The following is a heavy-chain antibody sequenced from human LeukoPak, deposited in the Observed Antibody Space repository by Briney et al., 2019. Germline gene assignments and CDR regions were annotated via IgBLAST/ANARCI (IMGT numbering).Heavy chain of an antibody. V-gene: IGHV1-2*02. Sequence: ASAKVSCKASGYTFTGYYMHRVRQALGQGLAWMGWINPNSGGTNYAQKFQGRVTMTRDTSISTAYMELSRLRSDDTAVYYCARDPQAGNDVDLFDYWGQGTLVTVSS. J-gene: IGHJ4*02. CDR2: INPNSGGT. CDR3: ARDPQAGNDVDLFDY. CDR1: GYTFTGYY. D-gene: IGHD1-1*01.